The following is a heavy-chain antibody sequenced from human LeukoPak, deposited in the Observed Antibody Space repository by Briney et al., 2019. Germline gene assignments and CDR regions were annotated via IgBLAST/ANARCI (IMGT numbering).Heavy chain of an antibody. CDR3: ARSIAAAAAIDS. J-gene: IGHJ4*02. Sequence: SETLSLTCTVSGGSISSYYWSWIRQPPGKGLEWIGYIYYSGSTNYNPSLKNRVTISVDTSKNQFSLKLSSVTAADTAVYYCARSIAAAAAIDSWGQGTLVTVSS. V-gene: IGHV4-59*01. D-gene: IGHD6-13*01. CDR2: IYYSGST. CDR1: GGSISSYY.